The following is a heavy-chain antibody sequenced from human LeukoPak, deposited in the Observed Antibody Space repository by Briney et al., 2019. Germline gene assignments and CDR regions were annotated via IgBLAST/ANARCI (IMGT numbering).Heavy chain of an antibody. J-gene: IGHJ4*02. Sequence: GGSLRLSCAASGFTVSSNYMSWVRQAPGKGLEWVSVIYSGGSTYYADSVKGRFTISRDNSKNTLYLQMNSLRAEDTAVYYCASDPGIAVAGRNYWGQGTLVTVSS. CDR2: IYSGGST. V-gene: IGHV3-53*01. CDR3: ASDPGIAVAGRNY. D-gene: IGHD6-19*01. CDR1: GFTVSSNY.